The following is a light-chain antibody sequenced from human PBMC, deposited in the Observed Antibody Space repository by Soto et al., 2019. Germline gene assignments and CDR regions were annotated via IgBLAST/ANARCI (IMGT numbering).Light chain of an antibody. CDR1: HSVNSNY. Sequence: EIVLTQGPGTLSLSPGERGTLSCRASHSVNSNYLAWYQQKPGQAPRLLIYDASNRATGIPARFSGSGSGTDFTLTISSLEPEDFAVYYCQQRSNWPPITFGQGTRLEIK. J-gene: IGKJ5*01. CDR2: DAS. CDR3: QQRSNWPPIT. V-gene: IGKV3-11*01.